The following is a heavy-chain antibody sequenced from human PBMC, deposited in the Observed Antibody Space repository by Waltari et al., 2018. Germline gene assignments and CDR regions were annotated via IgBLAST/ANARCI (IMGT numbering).Heavy chain of an antibody. J-gene: IGHJ4*02. CDR3: ARGPPAAALSHYFDY. CDR1: GGSISSSS. CDR2: IYTSGST. Sequence: QVQLQESGPGLVKPSETLSLTCAVSGGSISSSSWSWIRQPAGKGLEWIGRIYTSGSTNYNPSLKSRVTISVDKSKNQFSLKLSAVTAADTAVYYCARGPPAAALSHYFDYWGQGTLVTVSS. V-gene: IGHV4-4*07. D-gene: IGHD6-13*01.